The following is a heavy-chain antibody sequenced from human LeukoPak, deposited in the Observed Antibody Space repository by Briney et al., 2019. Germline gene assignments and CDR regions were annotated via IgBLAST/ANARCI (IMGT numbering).Heavy chain of an antibody. CDR3: AKDGNLGSSSWYERCAFDI. CDR2: IRYDGSNK. V-gene: IGHV3-30*02. D-gene: IGHD6-13*01. Sequence: PGGSLRLSCAASGFTFSNYGMHWVRQAPGKGLEWVSFIRYDGSNKYYADSVKGRFTISRDNSKNTLYLQMNSLRAEDRAVYFCAKDGNLGSSSWYERCAFDIWGQGTMVTVSS. J-gene: IGHJ3*02. CDR1: GFTFSNYG.